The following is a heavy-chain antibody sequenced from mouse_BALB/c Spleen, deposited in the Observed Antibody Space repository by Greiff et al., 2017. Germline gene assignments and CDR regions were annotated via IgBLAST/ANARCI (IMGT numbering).Heavy chain of an antibody. CDR2: INPYNGAT. J-gene: IGHJ2*01. V-gene: IGHV1-26*01. D-gene: IGHD1-1*01. CDR3: ARSYPVRDYFDY. CDR1: GYSFTGYY. Sequence: EVQLQQSGPELVKPGASVKISCKASGYSFTGYYMHWVKQSHVKSLEWIGRINPYNGATSYNQNFKDKASLTVDKSSSTAYMELHSLTSEDSAVYYCARSYPVRDYFDYWGQGTTLTVSS.